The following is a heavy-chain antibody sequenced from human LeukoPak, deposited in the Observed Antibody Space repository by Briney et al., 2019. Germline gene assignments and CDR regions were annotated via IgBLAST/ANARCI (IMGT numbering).Heavy chain of an antibody. J-gene: IGHJ3*02. V-gene: IGHV4-34*01. CDR3: ARRTKVRAFDI. CDR1: GGSFSGYY. CDR2: INHSGST. Sequence: SETPSLTCAVYGGSFSGYYWSWIRQPPGKGLEWIGEINHSGSTNYNPSLKSRVTISVDTSKNQFSLKLSSVTAADTAVYYCARRTKVRAFDIWGQGTMVTVSS. D-gene: IGHD1-7*01.